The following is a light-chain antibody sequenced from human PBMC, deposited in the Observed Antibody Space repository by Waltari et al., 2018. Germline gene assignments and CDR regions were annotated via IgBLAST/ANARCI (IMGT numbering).Light chain of an antibody. Sequence: QSALTQPASVSGSPGQSITISCTGTSSDVGGYDFVSWYQQYPGKATKLVIYDVYYRPPGVSDRFPASKSGNTASLTISGLQTEDEADYYCSAYTSISTSVVFGGGTKLTVL. V-gene: IGLV2-14*03. J-gene: IGLJ2*01. CDR1: SSDVGGYDF. CDR2: DVY. CDR3: SAYTSISTSVV.